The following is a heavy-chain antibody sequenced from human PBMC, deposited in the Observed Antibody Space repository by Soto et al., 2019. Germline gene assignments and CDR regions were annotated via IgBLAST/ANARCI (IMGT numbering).Heavy chain of an antibody. CDR2: ISGSGGST. J-gene: IGHJ4*02. Sequence: GGSLRLSCAASGFTFSSYAMSWVRQAPGKGLEWVSVISGSGGSTYYADSVKGRFSISRDNSKNTLYLQMNNLRPDDTAVYFCAKSVLATVGTYFVHWGQGTVVTVSS. CDR1: GFTFSSYA. V-gene: IGHV3-23*01. CDR3: AKSVLATVGTYFVH. D-gene: IGHD3-3*02.